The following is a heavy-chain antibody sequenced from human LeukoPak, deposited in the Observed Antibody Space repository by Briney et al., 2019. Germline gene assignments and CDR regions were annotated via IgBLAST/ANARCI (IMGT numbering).Heavy chain of an antibody. V-gene: IGHV3-7*01. Sequence: PGGSLRLSCAASGFTFSSYWMTWIRQAPGKGLEWVANIKQDGSEKYYVDSVKGRFTISRDNAKNSLYLQMYSLRAEDTAVYYCARDTGGGYSCYDCWGQGALVTVSS. J-gene: IGHJ4*02. CDR1: GFTFSSYW. D-gene: IGHD5-18*01. CDR2: IKQDGSEK. CDR3: ARDTGGGYSCYDC.